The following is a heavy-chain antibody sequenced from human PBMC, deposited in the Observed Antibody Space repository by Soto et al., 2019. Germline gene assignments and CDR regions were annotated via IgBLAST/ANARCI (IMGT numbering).Heavy chain of an antibody. CDR1: GYTFTSYG. CDR2: ISADNGNT. D-gene: IGHD1-26*01. J-gene: IGHJ4*02. V-gene: IGHV1-18*01. Sequence: ASVKVSCKASGYTFTSYGISWVRQAPGQGLEWMGWISADNGNTNYAQKLQGRVTMTTDTSSSTAYMELRSLRSDDTAVYYWARGEPGANYPYYFDYWGQGTLVTVSS. CDR3: ARGEPGANYPYYFDY.